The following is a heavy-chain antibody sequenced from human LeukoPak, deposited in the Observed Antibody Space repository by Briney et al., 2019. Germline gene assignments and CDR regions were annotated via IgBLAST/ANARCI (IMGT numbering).Heavy chain of an antibody. V-gene: IGHV4-39*07. J-gene: IGHJ4*02. CDR2: IYYSGST. Sequence: SETLSLTCTVSGGSISSSSYYWGWIRQPPGKGLEWIGSIYYSGSTYYNPSLKSRVTISVDTSKNQFSLKLSSVTAADTAVYYCARREPYGSGSFGYWGQGALVTVSS. CDR1: GGSISSSSYY. CDR3: ARREPYGSGSFGY. D-gene: IGHD3-10*01.